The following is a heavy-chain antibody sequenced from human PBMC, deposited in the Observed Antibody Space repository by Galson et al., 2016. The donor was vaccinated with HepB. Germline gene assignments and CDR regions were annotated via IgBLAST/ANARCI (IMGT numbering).Heavy chain of an antibody. J-gene: IGHJ3*02. CDR1: GFTINNYA. CDR2: ISDNGEIT. CDR3: VGWKWGMFAFDI. D-gene: IGHD3-16*01. Sequence: SLRLSCAASGFTINNYAMAWVRQIVGKGLEWVSGISDNGEITYYADSVRGRFTISRDNSKNTLSLQMNSLRAEDTAIYDCVGWKWGMFAFDIWGQGTMVTGSS. V-gene: IGHV3-23*01.